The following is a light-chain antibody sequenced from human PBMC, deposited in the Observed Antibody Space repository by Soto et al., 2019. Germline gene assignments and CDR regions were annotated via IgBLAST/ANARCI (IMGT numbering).Light chain of an antibody. J-gene: IGLJ3*02. CDR3: AAWDDRLNGVV. V-gene: IGLV1-36*01. CDR2: YDD. CDR1: SSNIGSNA. Sequence: QSVVTQPTSVSGAPRQRVTISCSGGSSNIGSNAVNWYQQFPGKAPKLLIYYDDLLPSGVSDRFSGSKSGTSAPLAISGLQSDDEADYYCAAWDDRLNGVVFGGGTKLTVL.